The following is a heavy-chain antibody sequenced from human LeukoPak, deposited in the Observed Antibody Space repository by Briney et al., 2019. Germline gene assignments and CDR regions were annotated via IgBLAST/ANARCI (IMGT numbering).Heavy chain of an antibody. CDR1: GGSISSYY. CDR3: ARVGSGWSFDY. Sequence: PSETLSLTCTVSGGSISSYYWSWIRQPAGRGLEWIGRIQTSGITNYNPSLKSRVTMSVDTSKNKFSLKVNSVTAADTAVYYCARVGSGWSFDYWGQGTLVTVSS. D-gene: IGHD6-19*01. CDR2: IQTSGIT. V-gene: IGHV4-4*07. J-gene: IGHJ4*02.